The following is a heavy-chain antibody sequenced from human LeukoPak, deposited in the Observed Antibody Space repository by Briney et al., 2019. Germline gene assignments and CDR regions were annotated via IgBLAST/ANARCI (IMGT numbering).Heavy chain of an antibody. Sequence: GASVKVSCKASGYTFTSYDMYWVRQAPGQRLEWMGWIIVGNGNTKYSQKFQGRVTITRDTSASTAYMELSSLRSEDTAVYYCARDGSVWWYDSSHYKTYYYYGMDVWGQGTTVTVSS. J-gene: IGHJ6*02. D-gene: IGHD3-22*01. CDR1: GYTFTSYD. V-gene: IGHV1-3*01. CDR2: IIVGNGNT. CDR3: ARDGSVWWYDSSHYKTYYYYGMDV.